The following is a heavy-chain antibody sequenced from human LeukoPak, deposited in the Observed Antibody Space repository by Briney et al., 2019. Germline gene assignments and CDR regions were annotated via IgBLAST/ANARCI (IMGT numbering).Heavy chain of an antibody. D-gene: IGHD6-13*01. Sequence: GGSLRLSCTASGFTFSSYNMNWVRQAPGKGLEWVSYIRTSSNTIYYADSVKGRFTISRDNAKNSLYLQMNSLRDEDTAVYYCARDGYSSSWSDFDYWGQGTLVTVSS. V-gene: IGHV3-48*02. CDR2: IRTSSNTI. J-gene: IGHJ4*02. CDR3: ARDGYSSSWSDFDY. CDR1: GFTFSSYN.